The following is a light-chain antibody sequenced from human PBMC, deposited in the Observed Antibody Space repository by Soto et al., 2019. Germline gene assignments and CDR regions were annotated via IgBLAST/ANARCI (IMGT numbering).Light chain of an antibody. CDR1: ESVYSSY. J-gene: IGKJ5*01. CDR3: QQYGNAPIT. Sequence: EIVLSQSPATLSLSPGEGATLSGGASESVYSSYVAWYQQKTGLAPRLLIYDASNRATGIPDRFSGSESGTAYILTINRLEPEDFALYYCQQYGNAPITFGQGTRLEIK. V-gene: IGKV3D-20*01. CDR2: DAS.